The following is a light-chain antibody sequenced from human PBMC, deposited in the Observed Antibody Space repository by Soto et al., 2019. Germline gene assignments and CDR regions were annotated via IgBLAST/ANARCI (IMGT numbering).Light chain of an antibody. CDR2: AAS. CDR3: QHTNSFLALT. J-gene: IGKJ4*01. CDR1: QSISSY. Sequence: DLQMTQSPSSVSASVGDRVTITCRASQSISSYLAWYQQEPGKAPKLLIYAASRLQSGVPSRFSGSGSGTDFTLTINSLQLEDFATYYCQHTNSFLALTFGGGTKVEI. V-gene: IGKV1-12*01.